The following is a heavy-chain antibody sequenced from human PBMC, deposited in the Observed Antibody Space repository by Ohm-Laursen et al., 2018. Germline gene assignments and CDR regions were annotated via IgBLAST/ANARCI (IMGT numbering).Heavy chain of an antibody. CDR3: AREDNGGYYYYGMDV. D-gene: IGHD4-23*01. CDR1: GFTFSTYT. V-gene: IGHV3-23*01. J-gene: IGHJ6*02. Sequence: SLRLSCAASGFTFSTYTMNWVRQAPGKGLEWVSAISGSGGSTYYADSVKGRFTISRDNSKNTLYLQMTSLRAEDTAVYYCAREDNGGYYYYGMDVWGQGTTVTVSS. CDR2: ISGSGGST.